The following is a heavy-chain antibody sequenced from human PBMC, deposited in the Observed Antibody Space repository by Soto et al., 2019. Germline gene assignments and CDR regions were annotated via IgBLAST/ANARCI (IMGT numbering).Heavy chain of an antibody. CDR3: AKDRRAGGNSAFYFDF. V-gene: IGHV3-23*01. J-gene: IGHJ4*02. CDR1: GFKFSNYA. D-gene: IGHD3-16*01. CDR2: ISATGGGT. Sequence: PGGSLRLSCADSGFKFSNYAMSWVRQAPRKGLEWVSLISATGGGTYYADSVKSRFTISRDNSHNTLYLQVHSLTAEDTAVYYCAKDRRAGGNSAFYFDFWGQGAQVTVSS.